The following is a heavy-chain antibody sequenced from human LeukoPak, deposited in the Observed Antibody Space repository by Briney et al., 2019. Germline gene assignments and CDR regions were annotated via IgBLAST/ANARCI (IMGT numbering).Heavy chain of an antibody. CDR1: GYTFTSYY. Sequence: VASVKVSCKASGYTFTSYYIHWVRQAPGQGLEWMGIINPSGGSTIYAQKFQGRVTMTRDTSTSTVYMELSSLRSEDTAVYYCARSGSHGFMDVWGQGTTVTVSS. D-gene: IGHD1-26*01. V-gene: IGHV1-46*01. CDR2: INPSGGST. J-gene: IGHJ6*02. CDR3: ARSGSHGFMDV.